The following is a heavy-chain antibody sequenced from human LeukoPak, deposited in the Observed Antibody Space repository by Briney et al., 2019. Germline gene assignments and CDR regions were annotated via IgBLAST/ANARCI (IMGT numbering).Heavy chain of an antibody. CDR3: ARDQANYFDTSGFSTY. J-gene: IGHJ4*02. V-gene: IGHV3-7*01. CDR2: IKHDGSEE. CDR1: GFTFDDYA. D-gene: IGHD3-22*01. Sequence: GGSLRLSCAASGFTFDDYAMHWVRQAPGKGLEWVANIKHDGSEEYYVDSVKGRFTISRDNARNSLYLQMNSLRAEDTAVYYCARDQANYFDTSGFSTYWGQGTLVTVRS.